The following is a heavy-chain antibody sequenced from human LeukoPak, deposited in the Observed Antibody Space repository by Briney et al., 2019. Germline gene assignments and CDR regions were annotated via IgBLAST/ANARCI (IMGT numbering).Heavy chain of an antibody. CDR2: IKQDGSEK. V-gene: IGHV3-7*01. CDR3: GRAYDFSRH. J-gene: IGHJ4*02. Sequence: GGSLRLSCAASGFSLSSYWMTWVRQAPGKGRGWVANIKQDGSEKNNVDSVRVGFTNTRDNAKNTLYLQMNSLRAEDTALYYCGRAYDFSRHWGQGTLVTVS. CDR1: GFSLSSYW. D-gene: IGHD3-3*01.